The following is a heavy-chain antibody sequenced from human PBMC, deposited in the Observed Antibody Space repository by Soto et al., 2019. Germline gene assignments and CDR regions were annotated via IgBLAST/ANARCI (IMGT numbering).Heavy chain of an antibody. CDR3: AKDEMWLANWFDP. Sequence: ASVKVSCKASGYTFTSYAMHWVRQAPGQRLEWMGWINAGNGNTKYSQKFQGRVTITRDTSASTAYMELSSLRSEDTAVYYCAKDEMWLANWFDPWGQGTLVTVSS. V-gene: IGHV1-3*01. CDR1: GYTFTSYA. CDR2: INAGNGNT. J-gene: IGHJ5*02. D-gene: IGHD6-19*01.